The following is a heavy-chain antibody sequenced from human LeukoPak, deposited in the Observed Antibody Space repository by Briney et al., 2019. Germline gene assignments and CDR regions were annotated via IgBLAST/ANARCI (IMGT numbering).Heavy chain of an antibody. J-gene: IGHJ3*02. CDR1: RGTFSSYA. CDR2: IIPIFGTA. V-gene: IGHV1-69*13. CDR3: ARVRAPMAFDI. Sequence: ASVKVSCKPSRGTFSSYAISWVRQPPGQGLEWMVGIIPIFGTANYAQKSKGRVTITADESTSTAYMEMSSLRSEDTAVYYCARVRAPMAFDIWGQGTMVTVSS.